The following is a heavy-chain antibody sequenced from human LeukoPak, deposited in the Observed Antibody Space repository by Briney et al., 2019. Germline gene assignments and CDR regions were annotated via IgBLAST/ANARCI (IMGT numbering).Heavy chain of an antibody. CDR2: MNPNSGNT. D-gene: IGHD3-22*01. V-gene: IGHV1-8*01. Sequence: ASVKVSCKASGYTFTSNDINWVRQAAGQGLEWMGWMNPNSGNTGYAQKFQGRVTMTRNTSINTAYMELSSLRSEGTAVYYCARVYSRRSSGYYYADYWGQGTLVTVSS. J-gene: IGHJ4*02. CDR1: GYTFTSND. CDR3: ARVYSRRSSGYYYADY.